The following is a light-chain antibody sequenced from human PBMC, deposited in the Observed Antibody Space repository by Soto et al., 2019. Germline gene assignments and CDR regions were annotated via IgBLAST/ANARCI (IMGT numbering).Light chain of an antibody. CDR3: KSYAGSNTYV. Sequence: QSVLTQPPSASGSPGQSVTISCTGTKNDVGFYDFVSWYQHHPGKAPRLIIYEAVQRPSGVPDRFSGSKSGNTASLTVSGLQAADEADYFCKSYAGSNTYVFGSGTKLTVL. CDR2: EAV. V-gene: IGLV2-8*01. CDR1: KNDVGFYDF. J-gene: IGLJ1*01.